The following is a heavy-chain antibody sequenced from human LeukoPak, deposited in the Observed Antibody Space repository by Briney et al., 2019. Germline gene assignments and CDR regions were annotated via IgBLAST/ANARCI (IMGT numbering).Heavy chain of an antibody. CDR3: ARRDFSGWNYFDY. Sequence: PSDTLSLTCTVSGGSINNYYWSWIRQPPGKGLEWIGYIYYSGSTRYNPSLESRVTISVDTSKNQFSLKLSSVTAADTAVYYCARRDFSGWNYFDYWGQGTLVTVSS. V-gene: IGHV4-59*07. J-gene: IGHJ4*02. CDR1: GGSINNYY. D-gene: IGHD6-19*01. CDR2: IYYSGST.